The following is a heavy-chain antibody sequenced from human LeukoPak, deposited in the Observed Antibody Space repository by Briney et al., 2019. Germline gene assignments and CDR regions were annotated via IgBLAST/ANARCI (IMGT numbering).Heavy chain of an antibody. Sequence: SQTLSLTCTVSGGSISSGSYYWSWIRQPAGKGLEWIGRIYTSGSTNYNPSLKSRVTISVDTSKNQFSLKLSSVTAADTAVYYCASSSRYLYNWFDPWGQGTLVTVSS. J-gene: IGHJ5*02. CDR2: IYTSGST. V-gene: IGHV4-61*02. CDR3: ASSSRYLYNWFDP. CDR1: GGSISSGSYY. D-gene: IGHD6-13*01.